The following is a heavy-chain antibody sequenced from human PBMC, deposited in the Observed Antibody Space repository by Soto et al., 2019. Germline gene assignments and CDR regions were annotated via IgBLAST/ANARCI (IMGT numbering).Heavy chain of an antibody. V-gene: IGHV1-2*02. CDR3: ARGGREVPRIPYGT. CDR2: INPNVGGT. J-gene: IGHJ5*02. Sequence: QVHLVQSGAEVKKPGASVYVSCKASGYTFTDYYVHWVRQAPGQGLEWMGWINPNVGGTNYARKFQGRLTMTRDTSISTVYMQLTRLGPDDTARYYCARGGREVPRIPYGTWGQGTLVTVSS. CDR1: GYTFTDYY. D-gene: IGHD3-16*01.